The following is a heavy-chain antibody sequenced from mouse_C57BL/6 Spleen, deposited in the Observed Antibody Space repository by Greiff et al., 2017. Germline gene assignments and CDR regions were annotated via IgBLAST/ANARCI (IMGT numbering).Heavy chain of an antibody. CDR2: ISDGGSYT. V-gene: IGHV5-4*01. CDR3: ARERGGYDSYYAMDY. D-gene: IGHD2-2*01. J-gene: IGHJ4*01. CDR1: GFTFSSYA. Sequence: EVQGVESGGGLVKPGGSLKLSCAASGFTFSSYAMSWVRQTPEKRLEWVATISDGGSYTYYPDNVKGRFTISRDNAKNNLYLQMSHLKSEDTAMYYCARERGGYDSYYAMDYWGQGTSVTVSS.